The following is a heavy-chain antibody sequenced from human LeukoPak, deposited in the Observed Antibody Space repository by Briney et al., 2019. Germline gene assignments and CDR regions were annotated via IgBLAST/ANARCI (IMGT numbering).Heavy chain of an antibody. V-gene: IGHV1-18*01. D-gene: IGHD2-15*01. Sequence: ASVKVSCKASGYTFTSYGISWVRQAPGQGLEWMGWVSAYNGNTNYAQKLQGRVTMTTDTSTSTAYMELRSLRSDDPAVYYCARGSSRGPRDAFDFWGQGTMVTLSS. CDR3: ARGSSRGPRDAFDF. CDR2: VSAYNGNT. CDR1: GYTFTSYG. J-gene: IGHJ3*01.